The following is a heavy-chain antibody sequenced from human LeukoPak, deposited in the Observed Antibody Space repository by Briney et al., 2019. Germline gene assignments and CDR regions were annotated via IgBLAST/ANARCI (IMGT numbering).Heavy chain of an antibody. V-gene: IGHV3-23*01. CDR3: AKDFDGSTWFGRNYMDV. Sequence: GGSLRFSCAASGFTFSSYAMCWVRQAPGKGLEWVSGISGSGGSTYYLDSVKGRFTISRDNSKNTLYLQMNSLRAEDTAVYYCAKDFDGSTWFGRNYMDVWGKGTTVTVSS. CDR2: ISGSGGST. CDR1: GFTFSSYA. D-gene: IGHD6-13*01. J-gene: IGHJ6*03.